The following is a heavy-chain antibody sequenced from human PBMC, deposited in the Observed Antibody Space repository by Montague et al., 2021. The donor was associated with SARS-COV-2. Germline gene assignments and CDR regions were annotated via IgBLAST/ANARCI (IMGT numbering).Heavy chain of an antibody. CDR1: GVSFNNYY. CDR2: IYYSGST. V-gene: IGHV4-59*01. D-gene: IGHD4-17*01. CDR3: ARVGAYGDYPTPPTFDY. J-gene: IGHJ4*02. Sequence: SETLSLTCSVSGVSFNNYYWAWIRQTPEKGLEWIGYIYYSGSTNYNPSLKSRVTISVDTSKNQFSLKLSSVTAADTAVYYCARVGAYGDYPTPPTFDYWGQGTLVTVSS.